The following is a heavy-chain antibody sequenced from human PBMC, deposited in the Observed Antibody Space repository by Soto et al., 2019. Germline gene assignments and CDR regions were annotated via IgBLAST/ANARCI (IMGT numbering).Heavy chain of an antibody. CDR2: ISYDGSNK. CDR3: ARPHYDFWSGYPPAPMDV. Sequence: GGSLRLSCAASGFTFSSYAMHWVRQAPGKGLEWVAVISYDGSNKYYADSVKGRFTISRDNSKNTLYLQMNSLRAEDTAVYYCARPHYDFWSGYPPAPMDVWGQGTTVTVSS. J-gene: IGHJ6*02. CDR1: GFTFSSYA. V-gene: IGHV3-30-3*01. D-gene: IGHD3-3*01.